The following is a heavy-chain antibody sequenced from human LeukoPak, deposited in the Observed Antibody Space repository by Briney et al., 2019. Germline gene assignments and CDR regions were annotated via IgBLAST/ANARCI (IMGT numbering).Heavy chain of an antibody. CDR1: GFTFSRYN. Sequence: GGSLRLSCVASGFTFSRYNMNWVRQAPGKGLEWVSYISSSSSTIYYADSVKGRFTISRDNAKNSLYLQMNSLRAEDTAIYYCARHSSANHFDYWGQGTLVTVSS. CDR2: ISSSSSTI. V-gene: IGHV3-48*04. CDR3: ARHSSANHFDY. J-gene: IGHJ4*02. D-gene: IGHD2-21*01.